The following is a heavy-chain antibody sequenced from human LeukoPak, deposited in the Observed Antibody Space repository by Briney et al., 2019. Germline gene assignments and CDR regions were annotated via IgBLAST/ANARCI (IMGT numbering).Heavy chain of an antibody. CDR1: RYTFTSYY. V-gene: IGHV1-46*01. Sequence: ASVKVSCKASRYTFTSYYMHWVRQAPGQGLEWMGIINPSGGSTTYAPKFQGRVTMTRDASTSTVYMELSSLRSEDTAVYYCARDPGRGGLDYWGQGTLVTVSS. D-gene: IGHD3-10*01. CDR2: INPSGGST. J-gene: IGHJ4*02. CDR3: ARDPGRGGLDY.